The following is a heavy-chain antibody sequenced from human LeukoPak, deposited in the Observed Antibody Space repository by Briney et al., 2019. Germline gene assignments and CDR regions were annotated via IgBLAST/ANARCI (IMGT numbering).Heavy chain of an antibody. CDR1: GGTFSSYA. Sequence: ASVKVSCKASGGTFSSYAISWVRQAPGQGLEWMGGIIPIFGTANYAQKFQGRVTITADESTSTAYMELSSLRSEGTAVYYCARGIVGAMSASFDIWGQGIMVTVSS. V-gene: IGHV1-69*01. CDR2: IIPIFGTA. D-gene: IGHD1-26*01. CDR3: ARGIVGAMSASFDI. J-gene: IGHJ3*02.